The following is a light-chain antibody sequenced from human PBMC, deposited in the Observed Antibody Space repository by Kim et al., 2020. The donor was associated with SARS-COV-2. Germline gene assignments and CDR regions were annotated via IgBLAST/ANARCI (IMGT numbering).Light chain of an antibody. V-gene: IGLV4-69*01. CDR2: LNSDGSH. CDR3: QTWGTGIWV. CDR1: SWHGSYA. Sequence: ASVQLTCTLSSWHGSYAIAWHQQQPEKGPRYLMKLNSDGSHSKGDGIPDRFSGSSSGAERYLTISSLQSEDEADYYCQTWGTGIWVFGGGTQLTVL. J-gene: IGLJ3*02.